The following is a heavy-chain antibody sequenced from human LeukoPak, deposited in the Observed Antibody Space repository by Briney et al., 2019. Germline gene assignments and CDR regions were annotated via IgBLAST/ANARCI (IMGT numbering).Heavy chain of an antibody. CDR1: GGSISSNNYY. J-gene: IGHJ4*02. CDR2: IYYSGST. CDR3: ARLDSSGWGYFDY. V-gene: IGHV4-39*07. Sequence: PSETLSLTCTVSGGSISSNNYYWGWIRQPPGKGLEWIGSIYYSGSTYYNPSLKSRVTISVDTSKNQFSLRLSSVTAADTAVYYCARLDSSGWGYFDYWGQGTLVTVSS. D-gene: IGHD6-19*01.